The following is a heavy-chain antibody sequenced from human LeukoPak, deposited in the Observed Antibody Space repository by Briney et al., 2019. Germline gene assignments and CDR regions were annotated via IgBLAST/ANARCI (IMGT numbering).Heavy chain of an antibody. Sequence: SETLSLTCTVSGDSISSYYWGWIRQPPGKGLEWIGSIYYSGSTYYNPSLKSRVTISVDTSENQFSLMLSSVTAADTDVYYWARARTGYCSSTSCYDYYYYMDVWGKGTTVTVSS. CDR3: ARARTGYCSSTSCYDYYYYMDV. CDR1: GDSISSYY. V-gene: IGHV4-39*07. D-gene: IGHD2-2*01. CDR2: IYYSGST. J-gene: IGHJ6*03.